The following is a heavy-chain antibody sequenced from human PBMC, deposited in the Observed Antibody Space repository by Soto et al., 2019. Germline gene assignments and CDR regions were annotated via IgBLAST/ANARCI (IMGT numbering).Heavy chain of an antibody. J-gene: IGHJ4*02. CDR1: GFTFSSYA. V-gene: IGHV3-23*01. Sequence: EVQLLESGGGLVQPGGSLRLSCAASGFTFSSYAMNWVRQAPGKGLEWVSTISGSGGSTYYADSVKGRFTISRDNSKNTLYLQMNSLRADDTAVYYCAKLVITVTTFDYWGQGTLVTVSS. D-gene: IGHD4-17*01. CDR3: AKLVITVTTFDY. CDR2: ISGSGGST.